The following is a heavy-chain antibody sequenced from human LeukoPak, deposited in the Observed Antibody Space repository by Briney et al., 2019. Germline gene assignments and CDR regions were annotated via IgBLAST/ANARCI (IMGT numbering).Heavy chain of an antibody. CDR2: ISYDGSNK. J-gene: IGHJ6*03. CDR1: GFTFSSYA. Sequence: GGSLRLSCAASGFTFSSYAMHWVRQAPGKGLEWVAVISYDGSNKYYADSVKGRFTISRDNAKNSLYLQMNSLRAEDTAVYYCARDEIVATTKANYYYYMDVWGKGTTVTISS. CDR3: ARDEIVATTKANYYYYMDV. V-gene: IGHV3-30*04. D-gene: IGHD5-12*01.